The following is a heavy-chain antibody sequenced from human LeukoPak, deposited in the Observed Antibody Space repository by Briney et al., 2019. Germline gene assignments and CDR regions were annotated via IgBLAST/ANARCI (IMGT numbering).Heavy chain of an antibody. D-gene: IGHD1-1*01. J-gene: IGHJ4*02. CDR3: AREILEPGKTHEY. CDR1: GFTFSSYA. CDR2: ISYDGSNK. V-gene: IGHV3-30*04. Sequence: GGSLRLSCAASGFTFSSYAMHWVRQAPGKGLEWVAVISYDGSNKYYADSVKGRFTISRDNAKNTLYLQMDSLRAEDTAMYYCAREILEPGKTHEYWGQGTLVTVSS.